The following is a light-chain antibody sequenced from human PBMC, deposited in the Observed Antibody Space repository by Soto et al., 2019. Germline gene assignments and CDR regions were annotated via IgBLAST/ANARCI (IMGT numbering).Light chain of an antibody. CDR2: GAC. V-gene: IGKV3-20*01. CDR1: QSVSSRY. Sequence: DIELTQSPGTLSLSPGERATLSCRASQSVSSRYFAWYQQNPGQAPSLLISGACTRATGIPDRCSGSGSGTVFPLTSSRLEPEDFAVYYCQQYGNPRWTFGQGTKVEIK. CDR3: QQYGNPRWT. J-gene: IGKJ1*01.